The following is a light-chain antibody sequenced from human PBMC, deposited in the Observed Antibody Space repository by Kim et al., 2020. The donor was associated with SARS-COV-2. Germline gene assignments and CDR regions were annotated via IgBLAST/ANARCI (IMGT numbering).Light chain of an antibody. Sequence: SSELTQDPAVSVALGQTVRITCQGDSLRRYYANWYQQKPGQAPVLVIPDDNNRPSGIADRFSGSSSGNTASLTITGAQAEDEADYYCNSRDTSGNQWVFGGGTKVTVL. V-gene: IGLV3-19*01. CDR2: DDN. CDR3: NSRDTSGNQWV. J-gene: IGLJ3*02. CDR1: SLRRYY.